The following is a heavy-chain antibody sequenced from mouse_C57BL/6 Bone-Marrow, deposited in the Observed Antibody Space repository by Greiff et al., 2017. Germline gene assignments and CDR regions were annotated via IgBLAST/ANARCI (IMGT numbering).Heavy chain of an antibody. J-gene: IGHJ4*01. Sequence: VKLQESGAELARPGASVKLSCKASGYTFTSYGISWVKQRTGQGLEWIGEIYPRSGNTYYNEKFKGKATLTADKSSSTAYMELRSLTSEDSAVYFCAREGYGNYLYAMDYWGQGTSVTVSS. CDR2: IYPRSGNT. D-gene: IGHD2-1*01. CDR1: GYTFTSYG. CDR3: AREGYGNYLYAMDY. V-gene: IGHV1-81*01.